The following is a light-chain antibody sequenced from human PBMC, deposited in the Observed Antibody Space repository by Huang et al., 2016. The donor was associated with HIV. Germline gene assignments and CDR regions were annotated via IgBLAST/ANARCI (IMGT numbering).Light chain of an antibody. Sequence: IPLTQSPSSLSASVGDRVTITCRASEGIGTYLAWYQQKPCKAPKLLVYGASTLQNGVPSRFSGTGSGTHFTRTISSLQPEDFATYYCQQLSTYPRTFGQGTKVEIK. J-gene: IGKJ1*01. CDR2: GAS. V-gene: IGKV1-9*01. CDR3: QQLSTYPRT. CDR1: EGIGTY.